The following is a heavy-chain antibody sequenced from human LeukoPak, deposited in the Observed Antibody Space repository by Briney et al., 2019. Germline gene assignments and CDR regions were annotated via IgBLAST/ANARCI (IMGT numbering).Heavy chain of an antibody. J-gene: IGHJ5*02. V-gene: IGHV1-18*04. Sequence: ASVKVSFTASGYTFTNYGISWVRQAPGQGREGMGWISAYNGNKNYAQKLQGRVTMTTDTSTSTAYMELRSLRSDDTAVYYCARGLDCSSTSCYGENWFDPWGQGTLVTVSS. CDR3: ARGLDCSSTSCYGENWFDP. D-gene: IGHD2-2*01. CDR2: ISAYNGNK. CDR1: GYTFTNYG.